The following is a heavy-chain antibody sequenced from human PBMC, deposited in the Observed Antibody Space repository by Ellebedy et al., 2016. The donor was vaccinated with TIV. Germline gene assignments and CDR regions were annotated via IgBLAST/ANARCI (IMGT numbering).Heavy chain of an antibody. CDR3: ARESGGWVGDLLHNWFDP. J-gene: IGHJ5*02. Sequence: PGGSLRLSCAASGFNFRSYWMTWVRQAPGKGLEWVAKIRQEGDEIYYVESVKGRFTISRDNAKNSLYLQMNSLRAEDTAVYYCARESGGWVGDLLHNWFDPWGQGTLVTVSS. V-gene: IGHV3-7*01. D-gene: IGHD3-10*01. CDR2: IRQEGDEI. CDR1: GFNFRSYW.